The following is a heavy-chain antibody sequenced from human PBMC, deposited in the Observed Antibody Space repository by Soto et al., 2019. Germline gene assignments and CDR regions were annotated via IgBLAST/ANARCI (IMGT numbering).Heavy chain of an antibody. Sequence: KDXGTLSLTFTVSGGSISSYYWSGIRQPPGKGLEWIGYIYYSGSTNYNPSLKSRVTIPVDTSKNQFSLKLSSVTAADTAVYYCARDPTDYYDSSATLDAFDIWGQGTMVTVSS. D-gene: IGHD3-22*01. CDR3: ARDPTDYYDSSATLDAFDI. V-gene: IGHV4-59*01. J-gene: IGHJ3*02. CDR1: GGSISSYY. CDR2: IYYSGST.